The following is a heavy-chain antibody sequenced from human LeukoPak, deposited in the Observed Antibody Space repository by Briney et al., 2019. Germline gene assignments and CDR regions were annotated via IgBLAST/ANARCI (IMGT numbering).Heavy chain of an antibody. J-gene: IGHJ5*02. CDR2: IIPIFGIA. CDR3: ASSIVVVTAAYNWFDP. D-gene: IGHD2-21*02. Sequence: SVKVSCKASGGTFSSYAISWVRQAPGQGLEWMGRIIPIFGIANHAQKFQGRVTITADKSTSTAYMELSSLRSEDTAVYYCASSIVVVTAAYNWFDPWGQGTLVTVSS. CDR1: GGTFSSYA. V-gene: IGHV1-69*04.